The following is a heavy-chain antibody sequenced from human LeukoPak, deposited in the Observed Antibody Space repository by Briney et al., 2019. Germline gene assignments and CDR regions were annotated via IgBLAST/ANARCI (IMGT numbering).Heavy chain of an antibody. Sequence: SVKVSCKASGGTFSSYAISWVRQAPGQGLEWMGGIIPIFGTANYAQKFQGRVTITADESTSTAYMELSSLRSEDTAVYYCAASYYDYVWGSYRYTYFDYWGQGTLVTVSS. V-gene: IGHV1-69*13. CDR3: AASYYDYVWGSYRYTYFDY. J-gene: IGHJ4*02. CDR2: IIPIFGTA. CDR1: GGTFSSYA. D-gene: IGHD3-16*02.